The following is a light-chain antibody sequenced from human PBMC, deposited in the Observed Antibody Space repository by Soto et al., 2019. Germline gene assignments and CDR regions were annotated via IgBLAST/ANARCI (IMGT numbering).Light chain of an antibody. V-gene: IGLV2-14*01. J-gene: IGLJ3*02. CDR1: SSDIGDYNY. CDR3: SSSTTTTSLVV. Sequence: ALTQPASVSGSPGQSLTISFTGPSSDIGDYNYVSWYQQYPGKVPKLVIYDVSHRPSGVSNRFSGSKSGNTASLTISGLQAEDEADYYCSSSTTTTSLVVFGGGTKLTVL. CDR2: DVS.